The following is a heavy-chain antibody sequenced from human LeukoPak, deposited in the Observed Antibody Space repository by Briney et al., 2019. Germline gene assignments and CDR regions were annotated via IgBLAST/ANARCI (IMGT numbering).Heavy chain of an antibody. J-gene: IGHJ4*02. CDR2: ISGSGGST. V-gene: IGHV3-23*01. Sequence: GGSLRLSCAASGFTFSSYAMSWVRQAPGKGLEWVSAISGSGGSTYYAESVKGRFTISRDNSKNTLYLQMNSLRAADTAVYYCAKDDHGGSGWRDYFDYWGQGTLVTVSS. CDR3: AKDDHGGSGWRDYFDY. CDR1: GFTFSSYA. D-gene: IGHD6-19*01.